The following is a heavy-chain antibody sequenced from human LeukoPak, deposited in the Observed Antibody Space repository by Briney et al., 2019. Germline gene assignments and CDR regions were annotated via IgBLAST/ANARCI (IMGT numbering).Heavy chain of an antibody. J-gene: IGHJ4*02. D-gene: IGHD2-15*01. CDR2: ISYDGSNK. CDR3: ARSSGGSPLQIDY. V-gene: IGHV3-30*04. Sequence: PGGSLRLSCAASGFTFSSYAMHWVRQAPGKGLEWVAVISYDGSNKYYADSVKGRFTISRDNSKNTLYLQTNSLRAEDTAVYYCARSSGGSPLQIDYWGQGTLVTVSS. CDR1: GFTFSSYA.